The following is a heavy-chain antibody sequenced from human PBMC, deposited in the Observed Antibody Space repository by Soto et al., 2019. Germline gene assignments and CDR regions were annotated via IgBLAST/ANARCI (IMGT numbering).Heavy chain of an antibody. Sequence: QLQLQESGPGLVKPSETLSLTCTVSGGSISSSSYYWGWIRQPPGKGLEWIGSIYYSGSTYYNPSLKSRVTISVDTSKNQFSLKLSSVTAADTAVYYCARSERCSSTSCYFYFDYWGQGTLVTVSS. CDR2: IYYSGST. CDR3: ARSERCSSTSCYFYFDY. V-gene: IGHV4-39*01. CDR1: GGSISSSSYY. J-gene: IGHJ4*02. D-gene: IGHD2-2*01.